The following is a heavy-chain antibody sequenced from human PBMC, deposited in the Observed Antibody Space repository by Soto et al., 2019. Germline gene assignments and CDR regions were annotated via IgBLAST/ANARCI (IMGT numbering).Heavy chain of an antibody. V-gene: IGHV4-61*01. D-gene: IGHD1-26*01. J-gene: IGHJ6*02. CDR1: GGSVSSGSYY. CDR3: ASDKWELPGEALIGMDV. CDR2: IYYSGST. Sequence: QVQLQESGPGLVKPSETLSLTCTVSGGSVSSGSYYWSWIRQPPGKGLEWIGYIYYSGSTNYNPSLKSRVTISVDTSKNQFSLKLSSVTAADTAVYYCASDKWELPGEALIGMDVWGQGTTVTVSS.